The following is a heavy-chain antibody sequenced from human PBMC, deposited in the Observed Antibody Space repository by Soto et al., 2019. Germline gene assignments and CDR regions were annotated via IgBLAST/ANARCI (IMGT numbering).Heavy chain of an antibody. CDR3: ARDRLGAFDH. CDR1: VGTFSSYA. J-gene: IGHJ5*02. CDR2: IIPIFGTA. V-gene: IGHV1-69*13. D-gene: IGHD3-16*01. Sequence: SVKVSCKGSVGTFSSYAISWVRQAPGQGLEWMGGIIPIFGTANYAQKFQGRVTITADESTSTAYMELSSLRSEDTAVYYCARDRLGAFDHWGQGTLVTVSS.